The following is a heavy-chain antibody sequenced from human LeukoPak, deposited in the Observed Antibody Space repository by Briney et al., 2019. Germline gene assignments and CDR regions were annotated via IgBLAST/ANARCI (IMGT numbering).Heavy chain of an antibody. CDR1: GSTFSSYA. CDR2: ISGSGGST. J-gene: IGHJ6*02. V-gene: IGHV3-23*01. Sequence: GGSLRLSCAASGSTFSSYAMSWVRQAPGKGLEWVSAISGSGGSTYYADSVKSRFTISRDNSKNTLYLQMNSLRAEDTAVYYCARSIDVTYYYYGMDVWGQGTTVTVSS. CDR3: ARSIDVTYYYYGMDV. D-gene: IGHD2/OR15-2a*01.